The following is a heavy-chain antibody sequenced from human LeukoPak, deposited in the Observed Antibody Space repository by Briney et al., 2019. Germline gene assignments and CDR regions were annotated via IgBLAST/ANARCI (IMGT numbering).Heavy chain of an antibody. V-gene: IGHV4-59*01. CDR3: ARAHSSSWYIHDY. CDR2: IYYSGST. Sequence: SETLSLTCTVSGGSISGYFWSWIRQPPGKGLEWIGYIYYSGSTNYNPSLKSRVTISVDTSKNQFSLKLSSETAADTAVYYCARAHSSSWYIHDYWGQGTLVTVSS. D-gene: IGHD6-13*01. J-gene: IGHJ4*02. CDR1: GGSISGYF.